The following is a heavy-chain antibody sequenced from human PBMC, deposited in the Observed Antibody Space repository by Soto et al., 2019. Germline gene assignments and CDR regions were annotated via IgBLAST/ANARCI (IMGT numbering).Heavy chain of an antibody. Sequence: QITLKESGPTLVKPTQTLTLTCTFSGFSLSTTGVGVGWIRQPPGKALEWLALIYWDDDKRYSPSLKSRLTITKDTSKNQVDLTMNIMDPVDTATYYCAHRDIVATAGIYWGQGTLVTVSS. CDR1: GFSLSTTGVG. D-gene: IGHD5-12*01. V-gene: IGHV2-5*02. J-gene: IGHJ4*02. CDR2: IYWDDDK. CDR3: AHRDIVATAGIY.